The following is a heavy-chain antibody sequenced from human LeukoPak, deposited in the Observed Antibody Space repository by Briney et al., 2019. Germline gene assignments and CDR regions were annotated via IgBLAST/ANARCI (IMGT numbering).Heavy chain of an antibody. Sequence: ASVKVSCKASGYTFTNFDINWVRQATGQGLEWMAWMNPNNGNTGNAQKFQGRVTITWDSSISTAYMELSSLRSEDTAVYYCARVGYSNSYDFWGQGTLVTVSS. CDR3: ARVGYSNSYDF. J-gene: IGHJ4*02. V-gene: IGHV1-8*03. CDR1: GYTFTNFD. CDR2: MNPNNGNT. D-gene: IGHD5-18*01.